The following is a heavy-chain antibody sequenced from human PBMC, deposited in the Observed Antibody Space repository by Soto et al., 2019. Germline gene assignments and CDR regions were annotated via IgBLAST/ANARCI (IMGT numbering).Heavy chain of an antibody. D-gene: IGHD2-15*01. CDR2: INAGNGNT. V-gene: IGHV1-3*01. J-gene: IGHJ6*02. CDR3: ARLRGVDCSGGSCYYYYYGMDV. CDR1: GYTFTSYA. Sequence: ASVKVSCKASGYTFTSYAMHWVRQAPGQRLEWMGWINAGNGNTKYSQKFQGRVTITRDTSASTAYMELSSLRSEDTAVYYCARLRGVDCSGGSCYYYYYGMDVWGQVPTVTVSS.